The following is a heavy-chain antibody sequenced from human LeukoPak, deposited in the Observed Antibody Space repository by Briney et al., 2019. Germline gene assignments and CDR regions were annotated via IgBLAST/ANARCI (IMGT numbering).Heavy chain of an antibody. Sequence: SETLSLTCTVSGGSISSGSYYWSWIRQPAGKGLEWIGRIYSSGSTNYNPSLKSRVTISVDTSKNQFSLKLSSVTAADTAVYYCARDASTDWYFDLWGRGTLVTVSS. J-gene: IGHJ2*01. CDR2: IYSSGST. CDR1: GGSISSGSYY. D-gene: IGHD3-16*01. V-gene: IGHV4-61*02. CDR3: ARDASTDWYFDL.